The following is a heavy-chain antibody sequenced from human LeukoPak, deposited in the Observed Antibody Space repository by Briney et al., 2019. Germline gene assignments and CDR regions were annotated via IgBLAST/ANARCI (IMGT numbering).Heavy chain of an antibody. J-gene: IGHJ3*02. Sequence: ASVKVSCKASGYTFTGYYMHWVRQAPGQGLEWMGWINPNSGGTNYAQKFQGRVTMTRDTSISTVYMELRRLRSDETAVYYCASGFRDSSGYYFRRFRAFDIWGQGTMVTVSS. CDR1: GYTFTGYY. CDR3: ASGFRDSSGYYFRRFRAFDI. V-gene: IGHV1-2*02. D-gene: IGHD3-22*01. CDR2: INPNSGGT.